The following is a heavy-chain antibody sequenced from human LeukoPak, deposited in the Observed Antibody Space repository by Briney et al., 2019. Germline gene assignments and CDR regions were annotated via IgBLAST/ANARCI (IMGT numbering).Heavy chain of an antibody. V-gene: IGHV4-4*02. CDR3: ARDAYCSGGSCYGVGMDV. CDR2: IYHSGST. J-gene: IGHJ6*02. CDR1: GGSTSSNNW. D-gene: IGHD2-15*01. Sequence: SETLSLTCAVSGGSTSSNNWWSWVRQSPGKGLEWIGEIYHSGSTNYNPSLKSRVTISVDKSKNQFSLKLSSVTAADTAVYYCARDAYCSGGSCYGVGMDVWGQGTTVTVSS.